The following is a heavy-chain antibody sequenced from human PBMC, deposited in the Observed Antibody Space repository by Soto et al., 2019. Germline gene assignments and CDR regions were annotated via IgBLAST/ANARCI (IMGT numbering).Heavy chain of an antibody. CDR2: IYYSGST. CDR3: ASTLTTTSLWWFDP. CDR1: GGSISSSSYY. V-gene: IGHV4-39*01. D-gene: IGHD4-17*01. Sequence: SETLSLTCTVSGGSISSSSYYWGWIRQPPGKGLEWIGSIYYSGSTYYNPSLKSRVPISVDTSKNQFSLKLSSVTAADTAVYYCASTLTTTSLWWFDPWGQGTLVTVSS. J-gene: IGHJ5*02.